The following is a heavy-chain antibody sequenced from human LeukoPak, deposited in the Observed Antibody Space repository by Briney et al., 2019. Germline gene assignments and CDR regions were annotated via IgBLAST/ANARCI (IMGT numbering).Heavy chain of an antibody. D-gene: IGHD2-15*01. Sequence: GGSLRLSCAAPGFTLSNFGMSWVRQAPEKGLEWVSSVTISGDNTYYAESVKGRFTISRDNAKNSLYLQMNSLRAEDTAVYYCARDGLAAATLHWCFDLWGRGTLVTVSS. J-gene: IGHJ2*01. CDR2: VTISGDNT. CDR3: ARDGLAAATLHWCFDL. CDR1: GFTLSNFG. V-gene: IGHV3-21*01.